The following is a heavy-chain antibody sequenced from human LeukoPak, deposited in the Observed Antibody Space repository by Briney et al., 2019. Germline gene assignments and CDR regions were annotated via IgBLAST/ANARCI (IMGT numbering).Heavy chain of an antibody. J-gene: IGHJ4*02. CDR2: ISAYNAYT. CDR3: ARVKYSYGSQNFDY. D-gene: IGHD5-18*01. Sequence: ASVKVSCKASGYTFTNYGISWVRQAPGQGLEWMGWISAYNAYTNYAQKLQGRVTMTTDTSTSTAYMELRSLRSDDTAVYYCARVKYSYGSQNFDYWGQGTLVTVSS. CDR1: GYTFTNYG. V-gene: IGHV1-18*04.